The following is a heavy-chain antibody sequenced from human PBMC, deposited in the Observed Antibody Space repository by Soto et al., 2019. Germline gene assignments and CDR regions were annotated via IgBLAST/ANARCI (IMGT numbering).Heavy chain of an antibody. CDR1: GGSIRSYY. D-gene: IGHD1-26*01. CDR2: IYYSGST. V-gene: IGHV4-59*08. Sequence: QVQLQESGPGLVKPSETLSLTCTVSGGSIRSYYWSWIRQPPGKGLEWIGYIYYSGSTNYNPSLKSRVNISVDTSKNQFSLKLSSVTAADTAVYYCARSYGSAIDYWGQGTLVTVSS. J-gene: IGHJ4*02. CDR3: ARSYGSAIDY.